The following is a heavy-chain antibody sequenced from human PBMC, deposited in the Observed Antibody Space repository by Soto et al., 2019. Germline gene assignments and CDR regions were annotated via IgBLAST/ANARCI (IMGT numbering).Heavy chain of an antibody. CDR2: IYNSGST. D-gene: IGHD3-10*01. J-gene: IGHJ4*02. Sequence: SETLSLTCTVSGGSISSYYWSWIRQPPGKGLEWIGFIYNSGSTNYNPSLKSRVTISMDTSRNQFSLILSSVTAADTAVYYCARAPYGSGTKPYYFDPWGQGTLVTVSS. CDR1: GGSISSYY. V-gene: IGHV4-59*01. CDR3: ARAPYGSGTKPYYFDP.